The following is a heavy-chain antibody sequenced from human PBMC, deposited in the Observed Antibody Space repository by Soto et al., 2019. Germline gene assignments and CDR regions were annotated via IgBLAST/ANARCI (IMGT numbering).Heavy chain of an antibody. J-gene: IGHJ5*02. CDR3: AIGHRVDIVATFGWFDP. CDR2: IIPIFGTA. CDR1: GGTFSSYA. D-gene: IGHD5-12*01. V-gene: IGHV1-69*13. Sequence: SVKVSCKASGGTFSSYAISWVRQAPGQGLEWMGGIIPIFGTANYAQKFQGRVTITADESTSTAYMELSSLRSEDTAVYYCAIGHRVDIVATFGWFDPWGQGTLVTVSS.